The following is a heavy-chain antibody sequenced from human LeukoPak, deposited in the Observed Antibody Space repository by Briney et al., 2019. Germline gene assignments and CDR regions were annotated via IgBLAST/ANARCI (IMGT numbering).Heavy chain of an antibody. J-gene: IGHJ4*02. CDR1: GFTFSSYW. CDR3: ARDLWNYYGSGSPPK. Sequence: PGGSLRLSCAASGFTFSSYWMSWVRQAPGKGLEWVANIKQDGSEKYYVDSVKGRFTISRDNAKNSLYLQMNSLRAEDTAVYYCARDLWNYYGSGSPPKWGQGTLVTVSS. D-gene: IGHD3-10*01. V-gene: IGHV3-7*01. CDR2: IKQDGSEK.